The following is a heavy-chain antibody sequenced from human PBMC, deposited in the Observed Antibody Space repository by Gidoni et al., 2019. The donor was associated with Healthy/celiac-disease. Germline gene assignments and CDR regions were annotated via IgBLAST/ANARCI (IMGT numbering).Heavy chain of an antibody. V-gene: IGHV4-59*01. J-gene: IGHJ4*02. CDR3: ARVSFWSGYFQFDY. D-gene: IGHD3-3*01. CDR2: IYYSGST. CDR1: GGSISSYY. Sequence: QVQLQESGPGLVKPSETLSLTCTVTGGSISSYYWSWIRQPPGKGLEWIGYIYYSGSTNYNPSLKSRVTISVDTSKNQFSLKLSSVTAADTAVYYCARVSFWSGYFQFDYWGQGTLVTVSS.